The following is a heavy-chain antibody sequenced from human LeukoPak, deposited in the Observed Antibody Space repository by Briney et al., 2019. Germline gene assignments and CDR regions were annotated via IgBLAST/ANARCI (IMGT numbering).Heavy chain of an antibody. J-gene: IGHJ4*02. D-gene: IGHD3-10*01. V-gene: IGHV3-15*01. CDR2: TISEANGGAT. CDR1: GFIFSNAW. Sequence: PGGSLRLSCAASGFIFSNAWMSWVRQAPGKGLEWIGRTISEANGGATQYAAPVKGRITISRDDSKTTLYLQMNSLKTEDTAVYYCTTDRRSIGGSDYWGQGTLVTVSS. CDR3: TTDRRSIGGSDY.